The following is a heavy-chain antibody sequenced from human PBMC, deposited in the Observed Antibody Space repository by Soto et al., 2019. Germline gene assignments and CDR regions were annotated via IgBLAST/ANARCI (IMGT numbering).Heavy chain of an antibody. J-gene: IGHJ3*02. CDR1: GYTFASYG. CDR3: ARARLWLRPLDI. V-gene: IGHV1-18*01. Sequence: QVQLVQSGAEVKKPGASVKVPCKTSGYTFASYGIIWVRQAPRQGLEWMGWISGKNGNTNYAQKFQGKVTMTTDTSTSTAYMELRSLRSDDTAIYYCARARLWLRPLDIWGQGTMVTVSS. CDR2: ISGKNGNT. D-gene: IGHD5-12*01.